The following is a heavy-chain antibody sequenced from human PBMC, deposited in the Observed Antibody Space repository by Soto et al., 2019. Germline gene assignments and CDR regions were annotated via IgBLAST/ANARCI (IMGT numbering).Heavy chain of an antibody. CDR1: GVPIRSYF. J-gene: IGHJ4*02. CDR2: TYYTADT. Sequence: PSETLSLTCTVSGVPIRSYFWTWIRQPPGRGLEWIGSTYYTADTKYSPSLESRATISADPSKKQFSLRLSSVTAADTALYFCVGSKSREFSFDYWGQGALVTVSS. V-gene: IGHV4-59*12. D-gene: IGHD3-10*01. CDR3: VGSKSREFSFDY.